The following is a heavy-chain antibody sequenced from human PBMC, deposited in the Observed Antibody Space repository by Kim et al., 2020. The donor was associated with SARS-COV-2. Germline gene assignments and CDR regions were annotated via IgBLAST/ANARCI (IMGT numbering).Heavy chain of an antibody. V-gene: IGHV1-69*13. Sequence: SVKVSCKASGGTFSSYAISWVRQAPGQGLEWMGGIIPIFGTANYAQKFQGRVTITADESTSTAYMELSSLRSEDTAVYYCASTNTATAALWQFQFDYWGQGTLVTVSS. CDR3: ASTNTATAALWQFQFDY. CDR2: IIPIFGTA. CDR1: GGTFSSYA. J-gene: IGHJ4*02. D-gene: IGHD2-2*01.